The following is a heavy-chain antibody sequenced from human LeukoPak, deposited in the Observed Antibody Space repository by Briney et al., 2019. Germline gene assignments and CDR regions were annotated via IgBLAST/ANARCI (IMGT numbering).Heavy chain of an antibody. V-gene: IGHV3-23*01. Sequence: GGSLRLSCAASGFTFSSYAMSWVRQAPGKGLEWVSAISGSGGSTYYADSVKGRFTISRDNSKSTLYLQMNSLRAEDTAVYYCAKDKGADYYDSSGYQNCFDYWGQGTLVTVSS. CDR3: AKDKGADYYDSSGYQNCFDY. CDR1: GFTFSSYA. CDR2: ISGSGGST. J-gene: IGHJ4*02. D-gene: IGHD3-22*01.